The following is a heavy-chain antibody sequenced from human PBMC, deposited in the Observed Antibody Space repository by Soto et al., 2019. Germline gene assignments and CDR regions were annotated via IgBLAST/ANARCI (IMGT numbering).Heavy chain of an antibody. CDR1: GGSISSGGYY. D-gene: IGHD3-22*01. CDR2: IYYSGST. J-gene: IGHJ1*01. CDR3: ASPDPYYYDSSGYPVNFQH. Sequence: QVQLQESGPGLVKPSQTLSLTCTVSGGSISSGGYYWSWIRQHPGKGLEWIGYIYYSGSTYYNPSLKSRVTISVDTSKNQFSLKLSSVTAAYTAVYYCASPDPYYYDSSGYPVNFQHWGQGTLVTVSS. V-gene: IGHV4-31*03.